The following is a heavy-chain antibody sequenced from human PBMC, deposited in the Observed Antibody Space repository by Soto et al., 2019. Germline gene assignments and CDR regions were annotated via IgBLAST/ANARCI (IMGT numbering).Heavy chain of an antibody. Sequence: RGSRRLSRAASGVCCSSYSINCVRQAPGKGREWVSYISSSSTIYYADSVKDRFTISRDNAKSSLYLQMNSLREEDTAVYYCVKDKEYHRPLDAYWGQGSLVTVS. CDR3: VKDKEYHRPLDAY. J-gene: IGHJ4*01. V-gene: IGHV3-48*02. CDR1: GVCCSSYS. D-gene: IGHD2-2*01. CDR2: ISSSSTI.